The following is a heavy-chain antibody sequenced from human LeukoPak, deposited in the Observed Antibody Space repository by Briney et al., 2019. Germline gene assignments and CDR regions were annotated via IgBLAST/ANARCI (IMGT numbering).Heavy chain of an antibody. CDR3: ARVAGTFDA. CDR1: GYSISSGYY. Sequence: SETLSLTCTVSGYSISSGYYWGWIRQPPGKGLEWIGSIYHSGSTNYNPSLKSRVTISVDKSKNQFSLKLSSVAAADTAVYYCARVAGTFDAWGQGTMVTVSS. J-gene: IGHJ3*01. CDR2: IYHSGST. D-gene: IGHD3-10*01. V-gene: IGHV4-38-2*02.